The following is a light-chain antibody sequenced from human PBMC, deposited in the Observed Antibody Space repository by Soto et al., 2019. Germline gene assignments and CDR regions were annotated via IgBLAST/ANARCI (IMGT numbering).Light chain of an antibody. CDR1: SSDIGAYNY. J-gene: IGLJ3*02. CDR2: EVS. Sequence: QSVLTQPPSASGSPGQSVTISCTGTSSDIGAYNYVSWYQQHPGKAPKLMIHEVSKRPSGVPDRFSGSKSGNTASLTVSGLQAEDEADYCCSSYAGSNDRWVFGGGTKVTVL. V-gene: IGLV2-8*01. CDR3: SSYAGSNDRWV.